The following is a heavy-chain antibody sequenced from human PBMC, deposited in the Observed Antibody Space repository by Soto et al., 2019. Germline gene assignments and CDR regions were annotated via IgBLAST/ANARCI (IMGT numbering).Heavy chain of an antibody. CDR3: ARMANNYYDSSGYHPAPYYYYYGMDV. CDR1: GFSLSTSGMC. CDR2: IDWDDDK. V-gene: IGHV2-70*01. Sequence: SGPTLVNPTQTLTPTCTFSGFSLSTSGMCVSWIRQPPGKALEWLALIDWDDDKYYSTSLKTRLTISKDTSKNQVVLTMTNMDPVDTATYYCARMANNYYDSSGYHPAPYYYYYGMDVWGQGTTVTVSS. D-gene: IGHD3-22*01. J-gene: IGHJ6*02.